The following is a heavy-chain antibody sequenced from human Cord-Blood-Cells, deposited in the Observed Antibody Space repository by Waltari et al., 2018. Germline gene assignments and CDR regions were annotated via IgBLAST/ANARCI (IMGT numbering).Heavy chain of an antibody. J-gene: IGHJ3*02. CDR3: AREPWDSSSWYDAFDI. V-gene: IGHV3-48*02. Sequence: EVQLVESGGGLVQPGGSLRLSCAASGFTFSSYSMTWVRQAPGKGLEWVSYISSSSSTIYYAESVKGRFTSSRDNAKNSLYLQRNRLRDEDAAVYYCAREPWDSSSWYDAFDIWGQGTMVTVSS. CDR1: GFTFSSYS. D-gene: IGHD6-13*01. CDR2: ISSSSSTI.